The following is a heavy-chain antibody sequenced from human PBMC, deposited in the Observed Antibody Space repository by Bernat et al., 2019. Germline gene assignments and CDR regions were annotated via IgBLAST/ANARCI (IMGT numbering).Heavy chain of an antibody. D-gene: IGHD3-3*01. CDR1: GYTFTSYY. V-gene: IGHV1-46*01. CDR3: ARGGLSGYYINGMDV. Sequence: QVQLVQSGSEVKKPGASVKVSCKASGYTFTSYYMHWVRQAPGQGLEWMGIINPILGIVNYAQKFQGRVTITADKSTSTAYMELSSLRSEDTAVYYCARGGLSGYYINGMDVWGQGTTVTVSS. CDR2: INPILGIV. J-gene: IGHJ6*02.